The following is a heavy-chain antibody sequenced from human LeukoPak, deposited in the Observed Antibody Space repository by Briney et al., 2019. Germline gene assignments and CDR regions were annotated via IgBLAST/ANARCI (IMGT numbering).Heavy chain of an antibody. V-gene: IGHV4-34*01. J-gene: IGHJ4*02. D-gene: IGHD3-10*01. CDR2: INHSGST. CDR3: ARRLRITMARGAADY. Sequence: SETLSLTCAVYGGSFSGYYWSWIRQPPGKGLEWIGEINHSGSTNYNPSLKSRVTISVDTSKNQFSPKLSSVTAADTAVYYCARRLRITMARGAADYWGQGTLVTVSS. CDR1: GGSFSGYY.